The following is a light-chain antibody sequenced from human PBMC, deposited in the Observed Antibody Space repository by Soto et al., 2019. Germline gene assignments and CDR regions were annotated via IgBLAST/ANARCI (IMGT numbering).Light chain of an antibody. J-gene: IGKJ3*01. CDR1: QDISNY. CDR2: DAS. Sequence: DIQMTQSPSSLSASVGDRVTITCQASQDISNYLNWYQQKPGKAPKLLIYDASNLETVVPSRFSGSGSGTDFTFTISSLQPEDIATYYCQQYDNPLFTFGPGTNVDIK. V-gene: IGKV1-33*01. CDR3: QQYDNPLFT.